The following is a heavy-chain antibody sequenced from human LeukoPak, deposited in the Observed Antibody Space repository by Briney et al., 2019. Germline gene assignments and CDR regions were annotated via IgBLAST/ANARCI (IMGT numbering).Heavy chain of an antibody. J-gene: IGHJ4*02. D-gene: IGHD2/OR15-2a*01. CDR1: GLTLSRHW. CDR3: VRDSNLSFDY. Sequence: GGSLRLSCAASGLTLSRHWMHWVRQAPGKGLVWVSQISTDGTATTYADSVKGRFTISRDSAKDTLYLQMNSLRAEDTAVYYCVRDSNLSFDYWGQGSLVTVSS. CDR2: ISTDGTAT. V-gene: IGHV3-74*01.